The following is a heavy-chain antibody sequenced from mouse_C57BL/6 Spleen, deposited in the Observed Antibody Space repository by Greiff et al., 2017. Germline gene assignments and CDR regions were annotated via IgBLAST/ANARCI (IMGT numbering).Heavy chain of an antibody. CDR3: AREDDGYHWYFDV. Sequence: EVMLVESGPGMVKPSQSLSLTCTVTGYSITSGYDWHWIRHFPGNKLEWMGYISYSGSTNYNPSLKSRISITHDTSKNHFFLKLNSVTTEDTATYYCAREDDGYHWYFDVWGTGTTVTVSS. CDR2: ISYSGST. D-gene: IGHD2-3*01. CDR1: GYSITSGYD. V-gene: IGHV3-1*01. J-gene: IGHJ1*03.